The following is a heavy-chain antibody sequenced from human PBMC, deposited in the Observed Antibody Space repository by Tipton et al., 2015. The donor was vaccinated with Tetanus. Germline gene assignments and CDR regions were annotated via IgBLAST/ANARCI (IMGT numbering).Heavy chain of an antibody. Sequence: SLRLSCAASGFIXSSYGIHWVRQAPGKGLEWXAVSWYDGTDQYYADSVKGRFTLSRDNSKNTLYLEMNSLRAEDTALYYCAREADCSGGSCFSGDFDNWGQGTQVTVSS. V-gene: IGHV3-33*01. CDR2: SWYDGTDQ. CDR3: AREADCSGGSCFSGDFDN. J-gene: IGHJ4*02. CDR1: GFIXSSYG. D-gene: IGHD2-15*01.